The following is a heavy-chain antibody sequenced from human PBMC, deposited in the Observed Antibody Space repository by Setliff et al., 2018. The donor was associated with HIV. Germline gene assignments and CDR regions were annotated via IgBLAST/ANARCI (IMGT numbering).Heavy chain of an antibody. D-gene: IGHD3-16*01. V-gene: IGHV4-38-2*01. CDR2: IYHSGST. CDR3: ARHDFGEGSCFDP. J-gene: IGHJ5*02. CDR1: GYSISSGYY. Sequence: SETLSLTCAVSGYSISSGYYWGWIRQPPGKGLEWIGSIYHSGSTYYSPSLKSRVTISVDTSKNQFSLKLNPVTAADTAVYYCARHDFGEGSCFDPWGQGSLVTVSS.